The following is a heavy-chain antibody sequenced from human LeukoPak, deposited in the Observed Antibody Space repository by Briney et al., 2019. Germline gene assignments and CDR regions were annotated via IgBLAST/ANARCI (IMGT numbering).Heavy chain of an antibody. D-gene: IGHD5-18*01. J-gene: IGHJ4*02. Sequence: GGSLRLSCAASGFTFSTYWMSWVRQAPGKRLEWVANIKQDGTEKYYVDSVKGRFTISRDNAKNSLYLQMNSLRAEDTAVYYCARGYTYGYIFYFDYWGQGTLVTVSS. CDR1: GFTFSTYW. V-gene: IGHV3-7*01. CDR2: IKQDGTEK. CDR3: ARGYTYGYIFYFDY.